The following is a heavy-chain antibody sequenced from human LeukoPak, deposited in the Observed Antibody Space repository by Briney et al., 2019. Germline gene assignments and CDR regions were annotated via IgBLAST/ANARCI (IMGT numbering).Heavy chain of an antibody. D-gene: IGHD6-13*01. CDR1: GFTFSSYA. CDR3: ARDYSRAGDY. J-gene: IGHJ4*02. Sequence: PGGSLRLSCAASGFTFSSYAIHWVRQAPGKGLEWVAVISYDGSNKYYADSVKGRFTISRDNSKNTLYLQMNSLRAEDTAVYYCARDYSRAGDYWGQGTLVTVSS. CDR2: ISYDGSNK. V-gene: IGHV3-30*04.